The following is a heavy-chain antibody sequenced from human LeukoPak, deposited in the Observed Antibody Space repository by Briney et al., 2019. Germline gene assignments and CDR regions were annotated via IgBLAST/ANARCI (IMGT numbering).Heavy chain of an antibody. J-gene: IGHJ4*02. CDR1: GYTLTELS. Sequence: ASVTVSCKVSGYTLTELSMHWVRQAPGKGLEWMGGFDPEDGETIYAQKFQGRATMTEDTSTDTAYMELSSLRSEDTAVYYCATTYGWSSSWYYFDYWGQGTLVTVSS. CDR2: FDPEDGET. V-gene: IGHV1-24*01. D-gene: IGHD6-13*01. CDR3: ATTYGWSSSWYYFDY.